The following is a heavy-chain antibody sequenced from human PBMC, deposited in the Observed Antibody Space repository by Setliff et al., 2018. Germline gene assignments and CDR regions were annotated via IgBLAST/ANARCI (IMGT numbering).Heavy chain of an antibody. J-gene: IGHJ6*03. CDR3: ARMSGFQYIDV. CDR1: GGTFSDYY. CDR2: INHRGST. V-gene: IGHV4-34*01. D-gene: IGHD3-3*01. Sequence: SETLSLTCAAYGGTFSDYYWTWIRQPPGKGLEWVGEINHRGSTNYNPSLKSRVTISVDTSKDQFSLSLTSVTAEDTAVYYCARMSGFQYIDVWDKGTTVTVSS.